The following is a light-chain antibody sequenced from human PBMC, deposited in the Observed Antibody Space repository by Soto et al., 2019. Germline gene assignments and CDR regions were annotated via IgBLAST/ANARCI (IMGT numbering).Light chain of an antibody. CDR1: QDIDVS. Sequence: RVTITFRASQDIDVSLAWFQQRPGEAPKLLIFAASGLESGVPSTFSGSGSGTEFTLTISSVQPEDFATYFCQHYETFSWTFGQGTKVDI. CDR2: AAS. CDR3: QHYETFSWT. V-gene: IGKV1-16*01. J-gene: IGKJ1*01.